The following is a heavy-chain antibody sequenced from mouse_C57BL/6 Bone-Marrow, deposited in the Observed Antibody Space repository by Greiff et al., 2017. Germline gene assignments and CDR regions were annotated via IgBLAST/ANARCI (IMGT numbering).Heavy chain of an antibody. V-gene: IGHV1-69*01. Sequence: QVQLQQPGAELVMPGASVKLSCKASGYTFTSYWMHWVKQRPGQGLEWIGEIDPSDSYTNYNQKFKGKYTLTVDKSSSTAYMQLSSLTSEDAAVYYCARGGYGNPFAYGGQGTLVTVSA. CDR1: GYTFTSYW. CDR3: ARGGYGNPFAY. D-gene: IGHD2-1*01. J-gene: IGHJ3*01. CDR2: IDPSDSYT.